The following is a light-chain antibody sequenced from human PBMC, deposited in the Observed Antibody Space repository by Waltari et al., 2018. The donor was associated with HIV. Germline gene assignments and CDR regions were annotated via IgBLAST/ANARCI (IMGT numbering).Light chain of an antibody. Sequence: QSALTQPVSVSASPGESVTISCTGSNSDVGAFDFVSWYQQRPGKAPKLLIYGAFYRAAVASDRFSGSKSGNTASLTISGRRTEDEGDYYCCSYSNTIAPFYVFGTGT. J-gene: IGLJ1*01. CDR2: GAF. CDR3: CSYSNTIAPFYV. V-gene: IGLV2-14*01. CDR1: NSDVGAFDF.